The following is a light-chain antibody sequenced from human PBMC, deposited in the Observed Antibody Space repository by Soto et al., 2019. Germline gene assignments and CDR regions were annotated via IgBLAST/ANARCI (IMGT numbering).Light chain of an antibody. CDR1: QSVTSN. CDR2: GAS. V-gene: IGKV3-15*01. Sequence: EIAMTQSPATLSVSPGDRATLSCRASQSVTSNLAWYQQKPGQAPRLLIYGASTRATGIPARFSGSGSGTEFTLTISSLQSEDFAVYFCQQYNNWPPITFGQGTKVDIK. J-gene: IGKJ1*01. CDR3: QQYNNWPPIT.